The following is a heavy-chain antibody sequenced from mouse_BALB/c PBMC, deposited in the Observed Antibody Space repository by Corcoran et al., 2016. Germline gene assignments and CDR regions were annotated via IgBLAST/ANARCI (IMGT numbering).Heavy chain of an antibody. J-gene: IGHJ3*01. Sequence: EVQLQQSGPELVKPGASVKISCKASGYTFTDYNMHWVKQSHGKSLEWIGYIYPYNGGTGDNQKFKSKATLTVDNSSSTAYMELRSRTSEASAVYYCANGNVAYGGQGTLVTVSA. D-gene: IGHD2-1*01. V-gene: IGHV1S29*02. CDR3: ANGNVAY. CDR1: GYTFTDYN. CDR2: IYPYNGGT.